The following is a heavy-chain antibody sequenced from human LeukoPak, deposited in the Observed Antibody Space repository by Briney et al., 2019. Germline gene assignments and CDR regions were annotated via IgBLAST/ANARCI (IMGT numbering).Heavy chain of an antibody. Sequence: SETLSLTCTVSGGSISSSSYYWGWIRQPPGKGLEWIGSIYYSGSTYYNPSLKSRVTMSVDTSKNQCSLKLSSVTAADRAVYYCAREAVAGNDYWGQGTLVTVSS. CDR3: AREAVAGNDY. CDR2: IYYSGST. CDR1: GGSISSSSYY. V-gene: IGHV4-39*07. J-gene: IGHJ4*02. D-gene: IGHD6-19*01.